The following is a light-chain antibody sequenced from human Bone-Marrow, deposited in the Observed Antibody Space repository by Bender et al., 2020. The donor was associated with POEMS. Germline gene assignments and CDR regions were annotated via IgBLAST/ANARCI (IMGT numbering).Light chain of an antibody. J-gene: IGLJ1*01. CDR1: SSDVGGENY. CDR2: DVS. V-gene: IGLV2-11*01. Sequence: QSALTEPRSVSGSPGQSVTISCTGISSDVGGENYVSWYQQHPGKAPKLMIYDVSDRPSGVSDRFSGSKSGNTASLTISGLQAEDEADYFCSSYTGNGTPVFGTGTKVTVL. CDR3: SSYTGNGTPV.